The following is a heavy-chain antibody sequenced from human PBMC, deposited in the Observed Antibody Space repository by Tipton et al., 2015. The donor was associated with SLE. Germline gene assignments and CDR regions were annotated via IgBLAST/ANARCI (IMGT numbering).Heavy chain of an antibody. V-gene: IGHV3-74*01. CDR1: GFTFSSYW. D-gene: IGHD1-1*01. J-gene: IGHJ4*02. CDR3: ARGVLRPFDY. CDR2: INGDGSST. Sequence: SLRLSCAASGFTFSSYWMHWVRQAPGKGLVWVSRINGDGSSTTYADSVKGRFTISRDNAKNTLYLQMNSLRVEDTAVYYCARGVLRPFDYWGQGTLVTVSS.